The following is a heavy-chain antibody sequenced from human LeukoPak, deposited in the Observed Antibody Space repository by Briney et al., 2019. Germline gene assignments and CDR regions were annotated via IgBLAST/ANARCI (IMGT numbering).Heavy chain of an antibody. V-gene: IGHV3-9*01. CDR1: GFTFDDYA. CDR2: ISWNSGSI. Sequence: GGSLRLSCAASGFTFDDYAMPWVRQAPGKGLEWVSGISWNSGSIGYADSVKGRFTISRDNAKNSLYLEMNSLRAEDTALYYCSKVNSYSYFNAFDIWGQGTMVTVSS. D-gene: IGHD5-18*01. CDR3: SKVNSYSYFNAFDI. J-gene: IGHJ3*02.